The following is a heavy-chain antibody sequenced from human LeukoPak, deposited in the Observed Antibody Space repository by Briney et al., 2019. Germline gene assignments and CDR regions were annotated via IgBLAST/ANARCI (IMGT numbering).Heavy chain of an antibody. Sequence: GASVTVSFKASGYTFTNYYMHWVGQAPGQGLEGMGIMNPSGGSTSYPQKFQGRVTMTRDTSTRTVYMELSSLRSEDTAVYYCAREGTTVNPYYGMDVWGQGTTVTVSS. CDR3: AREGTTVNPYYGMDV. CDR1: GYTFTNYY. V-gene: IGHV1-46*01. J-gene: IGHJ6*02. CDR2: MNPSGGST. D-gene: IGHD4-17*01.